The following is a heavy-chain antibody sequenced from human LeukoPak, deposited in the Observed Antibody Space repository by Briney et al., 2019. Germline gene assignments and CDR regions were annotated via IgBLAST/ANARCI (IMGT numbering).Heavy chain of an antibody. V-gene: IGHV3-74*01. CDR3: IVVVEPPDSDGFDV. Sequence: GSLRLSCAASGFTFGNSWVHWVRPAPGKGLVWGSLTNADGSATSYAGSGKGRFTIPRDNARNTLSLEMNSLTIEDTAVYYCIVVVEPPDSDGFDVWGQGTRITVSS. D-gene: IGHD1-14*01. CDR1: GFTFGNSW. CDR2: TNADGSAT. J-gene: IGHJ3*01.